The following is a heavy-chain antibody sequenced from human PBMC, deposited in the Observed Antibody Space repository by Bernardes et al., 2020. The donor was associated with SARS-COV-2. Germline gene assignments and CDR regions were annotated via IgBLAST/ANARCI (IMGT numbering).Heavy chain of an antibody. CDR1: GFTFSSYS. CDR2: ISSSSSYI. J-gene: IGHJ6*02. CDR3: ARVSLYCTNGVCSRYPPFQYYYGMAV. D-gene: IGHD2-8*01. Sequence: GGSLRLSCAASGFTFSSYSMNWVRQAPGKGLEWVSSISSSSSYIYYADSVKGRFTISRDNAKNSLYLQMNSLRAEDTAVYYCARVSLYCTNGVCSRYPPFQYYYGMAVWGQGTTVTVSS. V-gene: IGHV3-21*01.